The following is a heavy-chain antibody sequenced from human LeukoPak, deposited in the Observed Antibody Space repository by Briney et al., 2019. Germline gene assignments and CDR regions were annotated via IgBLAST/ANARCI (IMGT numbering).Heavy chain of an antibody. J-gene: IGHJ4*02. Sequence: GGSLRLSCAASGFTFSHYSMNWVRQAPGKGLGWVSYISSSSTIIYYADSVKGRFTISRDNSKNTLYLQMNSLRAEDTAVYYCAKGTSSIAAHVDYWGQGTLVTVSS. CDR1: GFTFSHYS. CDR3: AKGTSSIAAHVDY. V-gene: IGHV3-48*01. CDR2: ISSSSTII. D-gene: IGHD6-6*01.